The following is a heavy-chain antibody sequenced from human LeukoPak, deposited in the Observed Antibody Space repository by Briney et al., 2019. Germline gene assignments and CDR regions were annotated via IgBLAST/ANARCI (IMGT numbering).Heavy chain of an antibody. CDR1: GHTFTGYY. D-gene: IGHD5-24*01. CDR2: INPNSGGT. Sequence: ASVEVSCKASGHTFTGYYMHWVRQAPGQGLEWMGWINPNSGGTNYAQKFQGRVTMTRDTSISTAYMELSRLRSDDTAVYYCATTPYNYDFDYWGQGTLVTVSS. V-gene: IGHV1-2*02. CDR3: ATTPYNYDFDY. J-gene: IGHJ4*02.